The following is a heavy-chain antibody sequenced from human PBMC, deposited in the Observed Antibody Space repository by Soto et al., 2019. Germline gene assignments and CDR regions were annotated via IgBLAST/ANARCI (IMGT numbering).Heavy chain of an antibody. CDR3: ARGQIVVVPFDY. V-gene: IGHV4-61*01. D-gene: IGHD3-22*01. J-gene: IGHJ4*02. Sequence: QVQLQESGPGLVKPSETLSLTCTVSGGSVSSGSYYWSWIRQPPGKGLEWIGYIYYSGSTNYNPSLKSRVTISVDTSKNQFSLKLSSVTAADTAVYYCARGQIVVVPFDYWGQGTLVTVSS. CDR1: GGSVSSGSYY. CDR2: IYYSGST.